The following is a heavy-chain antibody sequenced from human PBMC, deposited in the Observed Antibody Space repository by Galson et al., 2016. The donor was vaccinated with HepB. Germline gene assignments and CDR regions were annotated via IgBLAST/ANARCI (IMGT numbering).Heavy chain of an antibody. J-gene: IGHJ4*02. CDR1: DFTVNSHY. CDR3: ARASISHSDF. V-gene: IGHV3-53*01. CDR2: IFSGGST. Sequence: SLRLSCAASDFTVNSHYLTWVRQAPGKGLEWVSIIFSGGSTFYADSVKGRFTISRDDSKNTLYLQMDSLRDEDTAVYFCARASISHSDFWGQGILVTVSS.